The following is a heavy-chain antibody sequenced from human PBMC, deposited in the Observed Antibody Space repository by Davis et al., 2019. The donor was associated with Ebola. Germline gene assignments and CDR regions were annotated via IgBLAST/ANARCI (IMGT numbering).Heavy chain of an antibody. V-gene: IGHV1-69*04. CDR3: ARTLGYCINGVCYKGHWYFDL. D-gene: IGHD2-8*01. CDR2: IIPMLGIA. J-gene: IGHJ2*01. CDR1: LGTLSSYA. Sequence: SSVTVSCKASLGTLSSYAISWVRQAPGQGLEWMGRIIPMLGIANYAQKFQGRVTITADKSTSTAYMELSSLRSEDTAVYYCARTLGYCINGVCYKGHWYFDLWGRGTLVTVSS.